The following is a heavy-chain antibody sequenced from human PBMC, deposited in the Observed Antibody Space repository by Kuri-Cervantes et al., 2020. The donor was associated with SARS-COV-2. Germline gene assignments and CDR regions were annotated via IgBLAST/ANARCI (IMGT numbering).Heavy chain of an antibody. J-gene: IGHJ5*02. CDR2: INHSGST. Sequence: ESLKISCAVYGGSFSGYYWSWIRQPLGKGLEWIGEINHSGSTNCNPSLKSRVTISVDTSKNQFSLKLSSVTAADTAVYYCARGGDYSNWFDPWGQGTLVTVSS. CDR1: GGSFSGYY. CDR3: ARGGDYSNWFDP. V-gene: IGHV4-34*01. D-gene: IGHD4-11*01.